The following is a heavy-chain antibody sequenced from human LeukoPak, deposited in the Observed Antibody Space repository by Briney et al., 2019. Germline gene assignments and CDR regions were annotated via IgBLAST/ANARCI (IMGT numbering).Heavy chain of an antibody. V-gene: IGHV3-48*01. J-gene: IGHJ5*01. D-gene: IGHD3-10*01. Sequence: GGSLRLSCAASGLTFSSYWMSWVRQAPGKGLEWVSYISSSSSTIYYADSVKGRFTISRDNAKNSLYLQMNSLRAEDTAVYYCASLYGSGPNWFDPWGQGTMVTVSS. CDR3: ASLYGSGPNWFDP. CDR2: ISSSSSTI. CDR1: GLTFSSYW.